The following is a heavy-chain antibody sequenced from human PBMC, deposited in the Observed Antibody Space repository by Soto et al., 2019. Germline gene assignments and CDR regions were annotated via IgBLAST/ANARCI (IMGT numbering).Heavy chain of an antibody. J-gene: IGHJ6*02. Sequence: GGSLRLSCAASGFTFSSYGMHWVRQAPGKGLEWVAVISYDGSNKYYADSVKGRFTISRDNSKNTLYLQMNSLRAEDTAVYYCAKSMDSNVLRFLEWFTYYYYGMDVWGQGTTVTVSS. CDR3: AKSMDSNVLRFLEWFTYYYYGMDV. V-gene: IGHV3-30*18. CDR1: GFTFSSYG. D-gene: IGHD3-3*01. CDR2: ISYDGSNK.